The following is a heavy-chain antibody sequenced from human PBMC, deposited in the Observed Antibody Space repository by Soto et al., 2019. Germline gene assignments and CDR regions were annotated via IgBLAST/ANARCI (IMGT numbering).Heavy chain of an antibody. CDR3: TRHAIIPKLQYGMDV. CDR2: IFYRGNT. J-gene: IGHJ6*02. CDR1: GGSISGYY. V-gene: IGHV4-59*01. D-gene: IGHD1-1*01. Sequence: SETLSFTCTVSGGSISGYYWSWIRQPPGKGLEWIGYIFYRGNTLYNPSLQSRVTISVDTSKNQFFLGLTSVTAADTAVYYCTRHAIIPKLQYGMDVWGQGASVTSP.